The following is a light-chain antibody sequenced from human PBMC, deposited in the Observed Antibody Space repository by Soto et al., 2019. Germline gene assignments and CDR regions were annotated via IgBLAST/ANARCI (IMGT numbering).Light chain of an antibody. CDR2: EVS. CDR1: SEDVGGYNY. V-gene: IGLV2-14*01. J-gene: IGLJ1*01. Sequence: SALTQPASVTGSPGQSITISCSGTSEDVGGYNYVSWYQHHPAKGPKLMIYEVSNRPSGLSDRFSGSKSGNTASLTISGLQAEDEADYYCSSYTSSNTLVFGSGTKVTVL. CDR3: SSYTSSNTLV.